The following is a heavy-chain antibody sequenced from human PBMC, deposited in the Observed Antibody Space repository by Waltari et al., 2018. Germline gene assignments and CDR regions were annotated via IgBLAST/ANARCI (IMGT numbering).Heavy chain of an antibody. J-gene: IGHJ3*02. CDR2: ISYDGSNK. D-gene: IGHD2-2*02. CDR1: GFSFSTYA. Sequence: QVQLVESGGGVVQPGRSLRLSCAGSGFSFSTYAMHWVRQAPGKGLEWVAVISYDGSNKVYADSVKGRFSISRDKSKKTLWLQMNSLGFEDTAVYYCARSPYCSSATCYTDAFDIWGQGTMVTVSP. CDR3: ARSPYCSSATCYTDAFDI. V-gene: IGHV3-30*04.